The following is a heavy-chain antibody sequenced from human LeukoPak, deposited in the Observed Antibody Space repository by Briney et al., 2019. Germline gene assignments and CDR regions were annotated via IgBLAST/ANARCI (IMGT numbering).Heavy chain of an antibody. CDR2: IYSGGST. J-gene: IGHJ3*02. CDR1: GFTVRSNY. V-gene: IGHV3-66*02. D-gene: IGHD3-3*01. Sequence: PGGSLRLSCAASGFTVRSNYMSWVRQAPGKGLEWVLIIYSGGSTYYADSVKGRFTISRDNSKNTLYFQMNSLRAEDTAVYYCARVPVWSGYLDAFDIWGQGTMVTVSS. CDR3: ARVPVWSGYLDAFDI.